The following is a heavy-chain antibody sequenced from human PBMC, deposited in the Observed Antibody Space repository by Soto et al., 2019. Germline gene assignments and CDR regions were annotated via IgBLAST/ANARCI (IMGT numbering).Heavy chain of an antibody. V-gene: IGHV2-5*02. CDR1: GFSLSTSGVG. CDR3: VHRPGYCTGGSCYSA. Sequence: QITLKESGPTLVNPTQTLTLTCTFSGFSLSTSGVGVGWIRQPPGKALEWLALIYWDDDKRYSPSLKSRLTITKDTSKNQVVLKMTNMDPVDTATYYCVHRPGYCTGGSCYSAWGQGTLVTVSS. J-gene: IGHJ5*02. D-gene: IGHD2-15*01. CDR2: IYWDDDK.